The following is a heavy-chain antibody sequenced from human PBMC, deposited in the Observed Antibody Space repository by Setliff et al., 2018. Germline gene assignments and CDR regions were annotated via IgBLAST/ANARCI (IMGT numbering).Heavy chain of an antibody. J-gene: IGHJ3*02. CDR3: AGNRVALYDAFDI. Sequence: PGESLKISCKGSGYSFTDYWIGWVRQMPGEGLEWMGIIHPSNSDTVYSPSFQGQVTISADRSITTAFLQWSSLKASDTATYYCAGNRVALYDAFDIWGQGTMVTVSS. V-gene: IGHV5-51*01. CDR1: GYSFTDYW. CDR2: IHPSNSDT. D-gene: IGHD5-12*01.